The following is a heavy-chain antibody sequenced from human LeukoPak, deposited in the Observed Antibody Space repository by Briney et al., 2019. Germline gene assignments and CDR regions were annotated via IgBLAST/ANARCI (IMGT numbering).Heavy chain of an antibody. CDR3: ARDWGWLQLVRDAFDI. D-gene: IGHD5-24*01. CDR2: ISSDGINK. V-gene: IGHV3-30*01. CDR1: GFTFSNYA. Sequence: GGSLRLSCAASGFTFSNYAMYWVRQAPGKGLECVAVISSDGINKYHANPVKGRFTISRDNSKNTLYLQMNGLRAEDTAVYYCARDWGWLQLVRDAFDIWGQGTMVTVSS. J-gene: IGHJ3*02.